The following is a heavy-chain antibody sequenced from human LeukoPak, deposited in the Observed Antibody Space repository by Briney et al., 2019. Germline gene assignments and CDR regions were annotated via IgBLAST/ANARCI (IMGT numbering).Heavy chain of an antibody. Sequence: GGSLRLSCAASGFNFSDYNMNWVRQAPGKGLEWVSAICGSDGSRYYADSVKGRFTISRDNSKNTLYLQMNSLRGEDTAVYYCAKGGSPSCYSSSGYWGQGTLVTVSS. CDR3: AKGGSPSCYSSSGY. D-gene: IGHD2-2*01. CDR1: GFNFSDYN. CDR2: ICGSDGSR. J-gene: IGHJ4*02. V-gene: IGHV3-23*01.